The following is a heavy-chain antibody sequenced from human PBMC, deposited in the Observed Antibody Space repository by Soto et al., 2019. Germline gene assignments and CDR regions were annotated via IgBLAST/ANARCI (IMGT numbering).Heavy chain of an antibody. CDR2: IYYSGST. CDR1: GGSISSYY. V-gene: IGHV4-59*01. D-gene: IGHD3-10*01. J-gene: IGHJ3*02. Sequence: SETLSLTCTVSGGSISSYYWSWIRQPPGKGLEWIGYIYYSGSTNYNPSLKSRVTISVDTSKNQFSLKLSSVTAADTAVYYCARTDEEFYAFDIWGQGTMVTVSS. CDR3: ARTDEEFYAFDI.